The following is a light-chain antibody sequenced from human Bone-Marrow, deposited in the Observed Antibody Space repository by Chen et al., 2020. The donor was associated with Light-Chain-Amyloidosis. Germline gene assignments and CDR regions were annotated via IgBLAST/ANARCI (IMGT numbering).Light chain of an antibody. J-gene: IGLJ3*02. CDR2: GDF. CDR3: CAYTGSSTWV. CDR1: NSDVGNYNL. V-gene: IGLV2-23*01. Sequence: QSALTQPASVSGSPGQSITISCTASNSDVGNYNLVSWYQHHPGKAPKLIIYGDFKRPSGVSNRFSGSKSGNTASLTISGIQNEDEAHYHCCAYTGSSTWVFGGGTKLTIL.